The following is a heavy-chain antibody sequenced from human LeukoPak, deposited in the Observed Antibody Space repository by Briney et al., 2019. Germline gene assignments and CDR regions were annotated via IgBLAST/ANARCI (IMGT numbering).Heavy chain of an antibody. CDR3: ARVDTVMVFGPFDY. Sequence: SETLSLTCTVSGGSISSGSYYWSWIRQPAGTGLEWIGRIYTSGSTNYNPSLKSRVTISVDTSKNQFSLKLSSVTAADTAVYYCARVDTVMVFGPFDYWGQGTLVTVSS. CDR2: IYTSGST. CDR1: GGSISSGSYY. J-gene: IGHJ4*02. V-gene: IGHV4-61*02. D-gene: IGHD5-18*01.